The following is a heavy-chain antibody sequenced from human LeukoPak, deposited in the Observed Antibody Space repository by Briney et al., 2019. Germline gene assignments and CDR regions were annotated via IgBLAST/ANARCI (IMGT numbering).Heavy chain of an antibody. Sequence: GGSLRLSWAASGFTFSGYAMSWVRQAPGKGLEWVSAISGSGGSTYYADSVKGRFTISRDNSKKTLYLQMNSLGAEDTAVYYCAKDSSNYDSWGQGTLVTVSS. CDR3: AKDSSNYDS. J-gene: IGHJ5*01. CDR1: GFTFSGYA. D-gene: IGHD4-11*01. V-gene: IGHV3-23*01. CDR2: ISGSGGST.